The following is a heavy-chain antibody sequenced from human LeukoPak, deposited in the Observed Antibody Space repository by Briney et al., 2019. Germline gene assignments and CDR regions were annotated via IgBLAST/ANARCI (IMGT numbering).Heavy chain of an antibody. J-gene: IGHJ6*03. V-gene: IGHV2-70*11. Sequence: CGPALVNPTQTLTLTCTFSGFSLSTSGMCVSWIRQPPGKALEWLARMDWDDDKYYSTSLKTRLTISKDTSKNQVVLTMTNMDPVDTATYYSARIARDYYDSSGPGPYYYYYMDVWGKGTTVTVSS. D-gene: IGHD3-22*01. CDR2: MDWDDDK. CDR3: ARIARDYYDSSGPGPYYYYYMDV. CDR1: GFSLSTSGMC.